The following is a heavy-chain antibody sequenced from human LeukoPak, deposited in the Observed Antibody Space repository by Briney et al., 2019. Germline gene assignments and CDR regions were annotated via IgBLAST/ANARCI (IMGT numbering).Heavy chain of an antibody. V-gene: IGHV4-59*08. J-gene: IGHJ6*03. CDR2: IYYSGST. D-gene: IGHD3-10*01. Sequence: SETLSLTCTVSGGSISSYYWSWIRQPPGKGLEGIGYIYYSGSTNYNPSLKSRVTISVDTSKNQFSLKLSSVTAADTAVYYCASLYGSGTKYYMDVWGKGTTVTVSS. CDR3: ASLYGSGTKYYMDV. CDR1: GGSISSYY.